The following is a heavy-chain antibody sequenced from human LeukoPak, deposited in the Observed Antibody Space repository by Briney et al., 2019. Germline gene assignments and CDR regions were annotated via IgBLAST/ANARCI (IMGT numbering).Heavy chain of an antibody. CDR1: GYTFTSYD. CDR3: ARGKDIAMGY. Sequence: ASVKVSCKASGYTFTSYDINWVRQATGQGLEWMGWMNPNSGNTGYVQKFQGRVTITRNTSISTAYMELSSLRSEDTAVYYCARGKDIAMGYWGQGTLVTVSS. J-gene: IGHJ4*02. V-gene: IGHV1-8*03. CDR2: MNPNSGNT. D-gene: IGHD5-24*01.